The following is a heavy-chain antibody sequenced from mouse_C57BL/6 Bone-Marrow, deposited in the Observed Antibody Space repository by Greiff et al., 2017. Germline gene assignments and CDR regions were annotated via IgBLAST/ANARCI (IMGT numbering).Heavy chain of an antibody. CDR2: IDPSDSFP. V-gene: IGHV1-69*01. J-gene: IGHJ4*01. D-gene: IGHD2-5*01. CDR1: GYTFTSYW. Sequence: VQLQQPGAELVMPGASVKLSCKASGYTFTSYWMHWVKQRPGQGLEWIGEIDPSDSFPNYNQKFKGKSPLTVDKSSSTAYMQLSSLTSVDSAVYYCARTAYYSKYGAMDYWGQGTSVTVSS. CDR3: ARTAYYSKYGAMDY.